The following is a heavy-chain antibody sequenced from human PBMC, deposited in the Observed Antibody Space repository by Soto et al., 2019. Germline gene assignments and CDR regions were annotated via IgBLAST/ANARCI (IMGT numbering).Heavy chain of an antibody. CDR1: GGSVSGYH. Sequence: SETLSLTCAVYGGSVSGYHWSWIRQPPGKGLEWILEIYHTGNTKYNPSLKSRVVISLDTSKNQLSLKVSAVTAADTAVYYCASAPASYDYXMDVGGDGTTVXVXS. V-gene: IGHV4-34*01. J-gene: IGHJ6*02. CDR3: ASAPASYDYXMDV. CDR2: IYHTGNT.